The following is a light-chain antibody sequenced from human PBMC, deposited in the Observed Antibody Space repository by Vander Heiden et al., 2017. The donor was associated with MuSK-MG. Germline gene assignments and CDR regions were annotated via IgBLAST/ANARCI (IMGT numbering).Light chain of an antibody. Sequence: IVLTQSPATLSLSPGERATLSCRASQSVDTYLAWFQQTPGQAPRLLIYDASTRASGTPARFSGSGSGTDFTLTISSLEPEDFAVFYCQQRDYCPLTFGGGTKVE. CDR1: QSVDTY. CDR3: QQRDYCPLT. J-gene: IGKJ4*01. V-gene: IGKV3-11*01. CDR2: DAS.